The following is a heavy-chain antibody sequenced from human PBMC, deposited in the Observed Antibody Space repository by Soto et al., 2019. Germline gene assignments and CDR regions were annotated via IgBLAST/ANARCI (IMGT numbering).Heavy chain of an antibody. CDR1: GFMFSSYA. Sequence: EVQLLESGGGLIQPGGSLRLSCAASGFMFSSYAMSWVRQAPGKGLEWVSSISASGGTANLADSVEGRCTISRDNSKSTLYLQMNSLRAEATAVYYCAKLTYPSDSTGYYYERVSGWIDSWGQGTLVNVSS. V-gene: IGHV3-23*01. J-gene: IGHJ5*01. D-gene: IGHD3-22*01. CDR2: ISASGGTA. CDR3: AKLTYPSDSTGYYYERVSGWIDS.